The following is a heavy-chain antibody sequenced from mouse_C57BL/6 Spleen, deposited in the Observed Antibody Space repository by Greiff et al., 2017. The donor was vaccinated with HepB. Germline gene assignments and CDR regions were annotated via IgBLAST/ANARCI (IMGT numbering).Heavy chain of an antibody. CDR3: ASYDYDRAWFAY. CDR1: GFSLTSYG. V-gene: IGHV2-2*01. Sequence: VQLKESGPGLVQPSQSLSITCTVSGFSLTSYGVHWVRQSPGKGLEWLGVIWSGGSTDYNAAFISRLSISKDNSKSQVFFKVNSLQADDTAIYYCASYDYDRAWFAYWGQGTLVTVSA. CDR2: IWSGGST. D-gene: IGHD2-4*01. J-gene: IGHJ3*01.